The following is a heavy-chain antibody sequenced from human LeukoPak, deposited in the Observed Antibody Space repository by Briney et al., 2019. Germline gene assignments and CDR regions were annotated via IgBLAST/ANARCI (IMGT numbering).Heavy chain of an antibody. CDR3: AKYDFWSGFHYYYYYMDV. D-gene: IGHD3-3*01. Sequence: GGSLRLSCTASGFTFSDYYMSWIHQAPGKGLEWVSYISSSGSTIYYADSVKGRFTISRDNAKNSLYLQMNSLRAEDTAVYYCAKYDFWSGFHYYYYYMDVWGKGTTVTVSS. CDR1: GFTFSDYY. CDR2: ISSSGSTI. J-gene: IGHJ6*03. V-gene: IGHV3-11*04.